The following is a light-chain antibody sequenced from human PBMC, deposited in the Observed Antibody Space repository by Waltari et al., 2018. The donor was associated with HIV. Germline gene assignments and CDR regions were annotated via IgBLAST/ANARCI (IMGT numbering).Light chain of an antibody. Sequence: QSALTQPPSASGSPGQSVTISCSGNNSDVGGHNFISWYQQHPGEAPKLLIHEVNKRPSGVPARFSGSKSGNTASLTVAGLRAEDEADYYCNSYAANKVIFGAGTKLTVL. CDR3: NSYAANKVI. V-gene: IGLV2-8*01. J-gene: IGLJ2*01. CDR2: EVN. CDR1: NSDVGGHNF.